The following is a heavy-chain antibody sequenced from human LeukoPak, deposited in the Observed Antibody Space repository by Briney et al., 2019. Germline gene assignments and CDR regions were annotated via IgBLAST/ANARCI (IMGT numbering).Heavy chain of an antibody. CDR1: GGSISGYY. Sequence: PSETLSLTCAVYGGSISGYYWSWIRQPPGKGLEWVGEIHYTGGTSYTPSLKSRATISIDTSKNQLSLKLSSVTAADTDVYYCARGNILSGYCFDFWGQGALVTVSS. J-gene: IGHJ4*02. CDR2: IHYTGGT. V-gene: IGHV4-34*01. CDR3: ARGNILSGYCFDF. D-gene: IGHD3-9*01.